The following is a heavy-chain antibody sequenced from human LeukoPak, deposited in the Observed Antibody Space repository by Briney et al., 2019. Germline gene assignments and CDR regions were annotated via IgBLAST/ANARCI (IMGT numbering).Heavy chain of an antibody. J-gene: IGHJ2*01. Sequence: PSETLSLTCAVSGGSITSSNWWSWVRQPPGKGLEWIGEIYHSGSTNYNPSLKSRVIMSVDTSKNQFSLKLSSVTAADTAVYYCARVSSSWYQDWYFDLWGRGTLVTVSS. CDR2: IYHSGST. D-gene: IGHD6-13*01. V-gene: IGHV4-4*02. CDR3: ARVSSSWYQDWYFDL. CDR1: GGSITSSNW.